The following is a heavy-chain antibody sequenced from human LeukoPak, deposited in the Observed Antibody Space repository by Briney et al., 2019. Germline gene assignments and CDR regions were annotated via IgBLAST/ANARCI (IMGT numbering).Heavy chain of an antibody. V-gene: IGHV4-34*01. D-gene: IGHD3-22*01. Sequence: SETLSLTCTVYGGSFSDYYWTWIRLPPGKWLEWIGEINHSGRTNYNASLRRRVTISIDTSMKQFSLKLSSVTAADSAVYYCARLSSGLDAWGQGTLVTVSS. CDR3: ARLSSGLDA. CDR2: INHSGRT. CDR1: GGSFSDYY. J-gene: IGHJ5*02.